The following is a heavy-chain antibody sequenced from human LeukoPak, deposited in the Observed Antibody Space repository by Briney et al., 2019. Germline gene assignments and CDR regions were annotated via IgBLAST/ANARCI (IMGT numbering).Heavy chain of an antibody. CDR1: RFTFTTYW. J-gene: IGHJ4*02. V-gene: IGHV5-51*01. D-gene: IGHD4-17*01. CDR3: ARRYTYGDLRYFDY. CDR2: IYPGDSET. Sequence: GESLKISCKGSRFTFTTYWIGWVRQMPGKGLEWMGIIYPGDSETRYSPSFQGQVTISVDKSINTAYLQWSSLKASDTAVYYCARRYTYGDLRYFDYWGQGTLVTVSS.